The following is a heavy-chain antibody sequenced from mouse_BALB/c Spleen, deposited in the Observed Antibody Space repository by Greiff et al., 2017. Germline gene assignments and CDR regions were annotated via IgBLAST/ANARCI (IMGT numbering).Heavy chain of an antibody. V-gene: IGHV5-12-2*01. CDR3: ARQRGYAMDY. J-gene: IGHJ4*01. CDR1: GFTFSSYT. CDR2: ISNGGGST. Sequence: EVHLVESGGGLVQPGGSLKLSCAASGFTFSSYTMSWVRQTPEKRLEWVAYISNGGGSTYYPDTVKGRFTISRDNAKNTLYLQMSSLKSEDTAMYYCARQRGYAMDYWGQGTSVTVSS.